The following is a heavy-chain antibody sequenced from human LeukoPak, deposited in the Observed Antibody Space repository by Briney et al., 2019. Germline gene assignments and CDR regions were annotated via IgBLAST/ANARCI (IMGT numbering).Heavy chain of an antibody. J-gene: IGHJ4*02. CDR1: GFTFTSYS. CDR2: ISSGSSYI. CDR3: ARDNDWAFDY. V-gene: IGHV3-21*01. D-gene: IGHD3-9*01. Sequence: GGSLRLSCAASGFTFTSYSVNWVRQAPGKGLEWVSFISSGSSYIYYADSVKGRFTISRDNAKNSLYLQMNSLRAEDTAVYYCARDNDWAFDYWGQGTLVTVSS.